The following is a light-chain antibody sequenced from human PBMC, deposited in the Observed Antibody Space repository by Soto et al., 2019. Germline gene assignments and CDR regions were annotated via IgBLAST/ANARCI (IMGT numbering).Light chain of an antibody. Sequence: EIVLTQSPATLSLSPVERASVSCRASQSVSSYLAWYQQKPGQAPRLLIYDASNRATGIPARFSGSGSGTDFTLTISSLEPEDFAVYYCQQRETFGPGTKVDIK. CDR1: QSVSSY. V-gene: IGKV3-11*01. CDR3: QQRET. CDR2: DAS. J-gene: IGKJ3*01.